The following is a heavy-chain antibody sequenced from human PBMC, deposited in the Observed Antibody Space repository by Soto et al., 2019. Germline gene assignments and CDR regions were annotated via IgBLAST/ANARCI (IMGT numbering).Heavy chain of an antibody. CDR2: IRSKAYGGTT. Sequence: PGGSLRLSCTASGFTIGDYAMSWFRQAPGKGLEWVGFIRSKAYGGTTEYAASVKGRFTISRDDSKSIAYLQMNSLKTEDTAVYYCTRDPSGWYRAFDIWGQGTMVTVSS. CDR1: GFTIGDYA. V-gene: IGHV3-49*03. CDR3: TRDPSGWYRAFDI. D-gene: IGHD6-19*01. J-gene: IGHJ3*02.